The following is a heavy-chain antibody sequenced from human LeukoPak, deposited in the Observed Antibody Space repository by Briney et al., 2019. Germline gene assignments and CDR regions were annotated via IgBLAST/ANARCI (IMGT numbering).Heavy chain of an antibody. V-gene: IGHV3-7*01. D-gene: IGHD6-19*01. CDR3: ARNYSGWYDWHFDY. CDR1: GFTFSSYW. J-gene: IGHJ4*02. Sequence: GGSLRLSCAASGFTFSSYWMSWVRQAPGKGLEWVANIKQDGSEKYYVDSVKGRFTISRDNAKNSLYLQMNSLRAEDTAVYYCARNYSGWYDWHFDYWGQGTLVTVSS. CDR2: IKQDGSEK.